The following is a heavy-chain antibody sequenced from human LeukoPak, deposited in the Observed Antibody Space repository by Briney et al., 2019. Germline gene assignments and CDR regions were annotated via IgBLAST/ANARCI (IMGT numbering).Heavy chain of an antibody. V-gene: IGHV3-74*01. CDR1: GFTFSSDW. Sequence: GGSLRLSCAASGFTFSSDWMHWVRQAPGKGLVWVSRINSDGSSTRYADSVKGRFTISRDNAKNTLYLQMNSLRAEDTAVYYCAKRLGGSGFDYWGQGTLVTVSS. D-gene: IGHD3-16*01. CDR2: INSDGSST. CDR3: AKRLGGSGFDY. J-gene: IGHJ4*02.